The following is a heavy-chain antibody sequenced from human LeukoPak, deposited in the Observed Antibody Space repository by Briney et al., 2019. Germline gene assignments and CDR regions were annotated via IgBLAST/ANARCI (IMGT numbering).Heavy chain of an antibody. CDR1: GYTLTELS. D-gene: IGHD5-12*01. Sequence: GASVKVSCKVSGYTLTELSMHWVRQAPGKGLEWMGGFDPEDGETIYAQKFQGRVTMTEDTYTDTAYMELSSLRSEDTAVYYCATEIVATFTGFVDYYYYGMDVWGQGTTVTVSS. CDR3: ATEIVATFTGFVDYYYYGMDV. J-gene: IGHJ6*02. V-gene: IGHV1-24*01. CDR2: FDPEDGET.